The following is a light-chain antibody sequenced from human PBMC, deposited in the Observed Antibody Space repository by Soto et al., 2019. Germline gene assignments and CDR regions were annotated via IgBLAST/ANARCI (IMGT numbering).Light chain of an antibody. CDR2: GIS. CDR1: QSVNANY. Sequence: EIVLTQSPGTPSLSPGERATLSCRASQSVNANYFAWYQQKPGQAPRLLIYGISSRPTGIPDRFSGSGSGTDFTLTISRLEPEDFAVYYCEQYGSSPRTFGQGTKVEI. J-gene: IGKJ1*01. V-gene: IGKV3-20*01. CDR3: EQYGSSPRT.